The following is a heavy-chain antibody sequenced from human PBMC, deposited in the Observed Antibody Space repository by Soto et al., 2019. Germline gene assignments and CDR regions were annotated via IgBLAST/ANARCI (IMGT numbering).Heavy chain of an antibody. CDR2: IYHSGST. CDR1: GGFLSRGGYS. J-gene: IGHJ5*02. CDR3: ARVPCDFWSGSYSSSDP. D-gene: IGHD3-3*01. V-gene: IGHV4-30-2*01. Sequence: TLSLTCAVSGGFLSRGGYSWCRIRQPPGKGLEWIGYIYHSGSTYYNPSLKSRVTISVDRSKNQFSLKMSSVTAADTAVYHCARVPCDFWSGSYSSSDPWGQRTLVSLS.